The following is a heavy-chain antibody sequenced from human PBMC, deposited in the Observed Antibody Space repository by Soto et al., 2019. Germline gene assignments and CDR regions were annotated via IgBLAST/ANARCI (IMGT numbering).Heavy chain of an antibody. D-gene: IGHD2-21*01. CDR1: AFNFKSYG. V-gene: IGHV3-23*01. CDR2: ISGGTGRT. CDR3: AKELLANVVGGLFDY. J-gene: IGHJ4*02. Sequence: EVQLLESGGGLVQPGGSLRLSCAASAFNFKSYGMSWVRQAPGKGLEWVAAISGGTGRTYYAESVKGRLTISRDNSKNTLYLHMTTLSAEDTAVYYCAKELLANVVGGLFDYWGQGTLVTVSS.